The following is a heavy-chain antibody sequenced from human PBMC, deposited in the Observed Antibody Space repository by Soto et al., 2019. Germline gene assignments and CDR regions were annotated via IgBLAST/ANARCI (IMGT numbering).Heavy chain of an antibody. J-gene: IGHJ3*01. CDR3: ATYSSSWHDAFDV. V-gene: IGHV1-8*01. Sequence: QVQLVQSGAEVKKPGASVKVSCKASGFAFSNYNINWMRQAAGQGLEWMGWASPNSGDGGYAQKFQGRVTMTRDTSTRTVYMELNSLRSDDTAVYYCATYSSSWHDAFDVWGQGTMLIVSS. CDR2: ASPNSGDG. CDR1: GFAFSNYN. D-gene: IGHD6-13*01.